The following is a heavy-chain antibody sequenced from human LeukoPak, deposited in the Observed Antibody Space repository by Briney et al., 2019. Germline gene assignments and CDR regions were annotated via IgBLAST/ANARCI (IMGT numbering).Heavy chain of an antibody. Sequence: PGGSLRLSCAASGFTFSSYWMHWVRQAPGKGLVWVSRISTDGSSTNSADSVKGRLTISRDNAKNTLYLQMNSLRAEDTAVYYCVREYSSLSGRAFDIWGQGTMVTVSP. V-gene: IGHV3-74*01. J-gene: IGHJ3*02. CDR3: VREYSSLSGRAFDI. D-gene: IGHD6-6*01. CDR2: ISTDGSST. CDR1: GFTFSSYW.